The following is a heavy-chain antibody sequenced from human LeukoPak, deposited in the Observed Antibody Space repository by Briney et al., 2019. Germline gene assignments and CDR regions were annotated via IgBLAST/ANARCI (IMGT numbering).Heavy chain of an antibody. CDR1: GGSISSSSYY. CDR2: IYYSGST. V-gene: IGHV4-39*02. Sequence: SETLSLTCTVSGGSISSSSYYWGWIRQPPGKGLDWIGSIYYSGSTYYNPSLKSRVTISVDTSKNQFSLKLSSVTAPDTAVYYCAREDYYFDYWGQGTLVTVSS. J-gene: IGHJ4*02. CDR3: AREDYYFDY.